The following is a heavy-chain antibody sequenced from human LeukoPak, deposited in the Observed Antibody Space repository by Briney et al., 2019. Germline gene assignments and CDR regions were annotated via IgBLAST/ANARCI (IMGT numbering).Heavy chain of an antibody. D-gene: IGHD1-1*01. Sequence: GGSLRLSCAASGFTFTNAWMGWVRQAPEKGLEWVGRIKSKTDGGTTDYAAPVKGRFAISRDDSKNTLYLQMNSLKTEDTAVYYCARPLWYNWNDRLLPSGYWGQGTLVTVSS. J-gene: IGHJ4*02. CDR1: GFTFTNAW. CDR2: IKSKTDGGTT. V-gene: IGHV3-15*01. CDR3: ARPLWYNWNDRLLPSGY.